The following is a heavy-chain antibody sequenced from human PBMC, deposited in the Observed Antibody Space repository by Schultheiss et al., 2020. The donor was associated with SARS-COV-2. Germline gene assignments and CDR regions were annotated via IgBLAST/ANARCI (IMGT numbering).Heavy chain of an antibody. V-gene: IGHV3-30*14. D-gene: IGHD3-10*01. CDR2: ISYDGSNK. CDR3: ARDPGGLLDY. Sequence: GGSLRLSCAASGFAFSSYVLHWVRRAPGKGPEWVAVISYDGSNKYYADSVKGRFTISRDNSKNTLYLQMNSLRAEDTAVYYCARDPGGLLDYWGQGTLVTVSS. J-gene: IGHJ4*02. CDR1: GFAFSSYV.